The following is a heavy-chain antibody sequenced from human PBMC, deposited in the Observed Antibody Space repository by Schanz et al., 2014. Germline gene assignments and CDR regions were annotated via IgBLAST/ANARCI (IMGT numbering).Heavy chain of an antibody. D-gene: IGHD6-19*01. CDR2: ISSSGSYI. J-gene: IGHJ4*02. CDR3: AIIGVMVAVAGTRADY. CDR1: GFTFSSYA. V-gene: IGHV3-21*01. Sequence: EVQLVESGGGLVQPGGSLRLSCAVSGFTFSSYAMHWVRQAPGKGLEWVSSISSSGSYIYYADSVKGRFSISRDNAKNSLFLQMNRLRAEDTALYYCAIIGVMVAVAGTRADYWGQGTLVTVSS.